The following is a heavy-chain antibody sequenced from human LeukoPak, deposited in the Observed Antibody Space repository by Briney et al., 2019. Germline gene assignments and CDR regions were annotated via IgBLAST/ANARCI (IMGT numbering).Heavy chain of an antibody. D-gene: IGHD6-13*01. V-gene: IGHV3-30*04. CDR3: AKVQQQLAVDY. J-gene: IGHJ4*02. Sequence: GGSLRLSCAASGFTFSSYAMHWVRQAPGKGLEWVAVISYDGSNKYYADSVKGRFTISRDNSKNTLYLQMNSLRAEDTAVYYCAKVQQQLAVDYWGQGTLVTVSS. CDR2: ISYDGSNK. CDR1: GFTFSSYA.